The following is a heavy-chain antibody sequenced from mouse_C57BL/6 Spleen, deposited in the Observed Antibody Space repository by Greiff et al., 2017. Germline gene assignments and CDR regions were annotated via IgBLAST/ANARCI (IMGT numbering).Heavy chain of an antibody. Sequence: QVQLQQPGAELVKPGASVKLSCKASGYTFTSYWMHWVKQRPGQGLEWIGMIHPNSGSTNYNEKFKSKATLTVDKSSSTAYMQLSSLTSEDSAVYYCARGGSIYYGYWAMDYWGQGTSVTVSS. CDR3: ARGGSIYYGYWAMDY. V-gene: IGHV1-64*01. CDR1: GYTFTSYW. CDR2: IHPNSGST. D-gene: IGHD2-1*01. J-gene: IGHJ4*01.